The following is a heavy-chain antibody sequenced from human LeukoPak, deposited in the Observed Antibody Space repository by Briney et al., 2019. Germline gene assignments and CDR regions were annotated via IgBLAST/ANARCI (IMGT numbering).Heavy chain of an antibody. CDR1: GFTFNSYV. Sequence: PGGSLRLSCAASGFTFNSYVVSWVRQAPGKGLEWVSVISGSGDSTYYRDSVKGRFTISRDNPKNTLYLQMNSLRAEDTAVYYCARRVGATSVYAFDIWGQGTMVTVSS. CDR3: ARRVGATSVYAFDI. V-gene: IGHV3-23*01. CDR2: ISGSGDST. D-gene: IGHD1-26*01. J-gene: IGHJ3*02.